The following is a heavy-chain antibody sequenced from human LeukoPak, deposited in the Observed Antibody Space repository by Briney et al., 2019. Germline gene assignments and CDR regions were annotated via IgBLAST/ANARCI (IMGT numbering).Heavy chain of an antibody. CDR3: ARDRSIAVVYYFDY. CDR1: GLTFSSYG. Sequence: GRSLRLSCAASGLTFSSYGMHWVRQAPGKGLEWVAVIWYDGSNKYYADSVKGRFTISRDNSKNTLYLQMNSLRAEDTAVYYCARDRSIAVVYYFDYWGQGTLVTVSS. J-gene: IGHJ4*02. D-gene: IGHD6-19*01. CDR2: IWYDGSNK. V-gene: IGHV3-33*01.